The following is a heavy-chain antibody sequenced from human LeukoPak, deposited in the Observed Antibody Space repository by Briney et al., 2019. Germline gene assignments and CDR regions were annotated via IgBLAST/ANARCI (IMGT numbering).Heavy chain of an antibody. D-gene: IGHD3-22*01. Sequence: ASVKVSCKASGGTFISYAISWVRQAPGQGVEWMGGIIPTFGTANYAQKFQGRVTITADESTSTAYMELSSLRSEDTAVYYCARCRDYYDSSGYYRLDYWGQGTLVTVSS. CDR3: ARCRDYYDSSGYYRLDY. CDR2: IIPTFGTA. CDR1: GGTFISYA. V-gene: IGHV1-69*13. J-gene: IGHJ4*02.